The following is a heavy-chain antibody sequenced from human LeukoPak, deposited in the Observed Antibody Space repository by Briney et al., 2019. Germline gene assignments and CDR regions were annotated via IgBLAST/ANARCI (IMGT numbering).Heavy chain of an antibody. Sequence: GGSLRLSCAASGFTFSNYWMHWVRQAPGKGLVWVSRIHSDGSSTTSADSVKGRFTISRDNAKNSLYLQMNSLRAEDTAVYYCARDGRWGGFDYWGQGTLVTVSS. V-gene: IGHV3-74*01. CDR3: ARDGRWGGFDY. CDR1: GFTFSNYW. D-gene: IGHD5-24*01. J-gene: IGHJ4*02. CDR2: IHSDGSST.